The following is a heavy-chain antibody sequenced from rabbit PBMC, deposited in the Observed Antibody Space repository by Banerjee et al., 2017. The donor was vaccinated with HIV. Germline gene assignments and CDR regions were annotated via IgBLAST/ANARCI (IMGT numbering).Heavy chain of an antibody. CDR2: IDTGTGDT. Sequence: EESGGDLVKPEGSLTLTCTASGFSFSSSYWICWVRQAPGKGLEWIACIDTGTGDTYYASWAKGRFTISKTSSTTVTLQMTSLTVADTATYFCARDSAGYGSLDLWGQGTLVTVS. D-gene: IGHD6-1*01. CDR1: GFSFSSSYW. J-gene: IGHJ4*01. CDR3: ARDSAGYGSLDL. V-gene: IGHV1S45*01.